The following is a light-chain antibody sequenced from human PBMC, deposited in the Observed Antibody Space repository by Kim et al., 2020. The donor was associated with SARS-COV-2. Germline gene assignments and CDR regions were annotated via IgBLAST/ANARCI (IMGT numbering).Light chain of an antibody. Sequence: IQMTQSPSSLSASVGDEVTITCRASQDISNYLAWYQQKPGKAPKLLMYATSTLQSGVPSRFRGSRSGTDFTLIITRLQPEDVATYYCQKYDSDPWTLGQGTKVEIK. CDR2: ATS. CDR1: QDISNY. J-gene: IGKJ1*01. CDR3: QKYDSDPWT. V-gene: IGKV1-27*01.